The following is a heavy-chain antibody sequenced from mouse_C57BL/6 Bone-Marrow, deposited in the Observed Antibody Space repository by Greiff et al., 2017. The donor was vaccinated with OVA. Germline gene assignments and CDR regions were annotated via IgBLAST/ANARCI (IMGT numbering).Heavy chain of an antibody. J-gene: IGHJ2*01. V-gene: IGHV1-50*01. Sequence: VQLQQPGAELVKPGASVKLSCKASGYTFTSYWMQWVKQRPGQGLEWIGEIDPSDSYTNYNRKFKGKATLTVDTSSSTAYMQLSSLTSEDSAVYYCARGGYYGNYVPFYYFDDWGQGTTLTVSS. CDR3: ARGGYYGNYVPFYYFDD. CDR2: IDPSDSYT. CDR1: GYTFTSYW. D-gene: IGHD2-1*01.